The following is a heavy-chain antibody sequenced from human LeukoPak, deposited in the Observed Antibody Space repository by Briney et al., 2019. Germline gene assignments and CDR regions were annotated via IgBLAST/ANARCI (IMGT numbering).Heavy chain of an antibody. CDR1: GYTFTSYY. Sequence: ASVKVSCKASGYTFTSYYMHWVRQAPGQGLEWMGIINPSGGSTNYAQKFQGRVTMTRDTSTSTVYMELSSLRSEDTAVYYCARGGYYYDSSGYYHDYWGQGTLVTVSS. V-gene: IGHV1-46*01. D-gene: IGHD3-22*01. J-gene: IGHJ4*02. CDR3: ARGGYYYDSSGYYHDY. CDR2: INPSGGST.